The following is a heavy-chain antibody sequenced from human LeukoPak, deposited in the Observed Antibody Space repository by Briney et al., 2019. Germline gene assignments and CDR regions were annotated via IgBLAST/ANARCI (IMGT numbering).Heavy chain of an antibody. Sequence: GGSLRLSCAASAFIFSHYGMHWVRQVPGKGLEWVSSISSSSSFTYYADSVKGRFTISRDNAKNSLYLQMNSLRAEDTAVYYCARDLEAYYYDSSGYPGWGFDIWGQGTMVTVSS. V-gene: IGHV3-21*01. CDR2: ISSSSSFT. CDR1: AFIFSHYG. D-gene: IGHD3-22*01. J-gene: IGHJ3*02. CDR3: ARDLEAYYYDSSGYPGWGFDI.